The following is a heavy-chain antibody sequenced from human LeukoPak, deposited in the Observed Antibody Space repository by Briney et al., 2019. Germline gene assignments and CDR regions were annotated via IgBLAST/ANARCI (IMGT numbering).Heavy chain of an antibody. CDR2: INHSGYT. J-gene: IGHJ4*02. CDR1: GVSFNDYY. D-gene: IGHD4-17*01. V-gene: IGHV4-34*01. Sequence: PSETLSPTCAVSGVSFNDYYWSWVRPTPGKGLEWIGEINHSGYTNDSPSLKSRVTLSIDTSRKQFSLNLRSVTVADTGIYYCTRMTTGHDYWGQGTLVTVSS. CDR3: TRMTTGHDY.